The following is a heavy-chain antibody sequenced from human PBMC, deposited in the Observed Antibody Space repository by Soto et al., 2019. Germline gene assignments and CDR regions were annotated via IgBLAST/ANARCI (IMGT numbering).Heavy chain of an antibody. CDR3: ARVMVETAPQPHYYYYGMDV. V-gene: IGHV1-69*10. D-gene: IGHD2-21*02. CDR1: GGTFSSYA. CDR2: IIPILGIA. Sequence: ASVKVSCKASGGTFSSYAISWVRQAPGQGLEWMGGIIPILGIANYAQKFQGRVTITADKSTSTAYMELSSLRSEDTAVYYCARVMVETAPQPHYYYYGMDVWGQGTTVTVSS. J-gene: IGHJ6*02.